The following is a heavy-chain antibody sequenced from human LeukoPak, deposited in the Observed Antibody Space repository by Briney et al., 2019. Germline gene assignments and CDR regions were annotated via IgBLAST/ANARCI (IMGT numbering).Heavy chain of an antibody. CDR2: IIPIFGTA. D-gene: IGHD4-23*01. V-gene: IGHV1-69*05. Sequence: SVKVSCKASGGTFSSYAISWVRQAPGQGREWMGGIIPIFGTANYAEKLQGRVTITMDESTRTAYMELSSLRSEDTAVYYCTPAPDYGRNPPPLYWGQGTLVTVSS. CDR3: TPAPDYGRNPPPLY. J-gene: IGHJ4*02. CDR1: GGTFSSYA.